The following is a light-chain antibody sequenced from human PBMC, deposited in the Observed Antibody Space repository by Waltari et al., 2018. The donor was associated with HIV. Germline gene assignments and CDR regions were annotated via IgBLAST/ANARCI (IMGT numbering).Light chain of an antibody. Sequence: QLVLTQSPSASASLGASVKLTCTLSSGHTNYAIAWHQQPTEKGPRYLMTLKRDGSHSKGDGIPDRFSGSSSGAERYLIISSLQSEDEADYYCQTWGTGIQVFGGGTKVTVL. CDR3: QTWGTGIQV. CDR1: SGHTNYA. CDR2: LKRDGSH. J-gene: IGLJ3*02. V-gene: IGLV4-69*02.